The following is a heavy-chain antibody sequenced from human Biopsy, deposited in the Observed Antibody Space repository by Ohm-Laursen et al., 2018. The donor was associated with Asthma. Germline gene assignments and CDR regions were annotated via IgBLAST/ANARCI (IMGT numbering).Heavy chain of an antibody. CDR1: GYTFNSAG. CDR2: ISVYNGNT. CDR3: ARAVDYSHYYGIDV. Sequence: GASVTVSCNTSGYTFNSAGITWVRQAPGQGLEWMGWISVYNGNTKVAQKLQDRVTMITDTSTSTAYMELRSLRSDDTAVYFCARAVDYSHYYGIDVWGQGTTVTVS. J-gene: IGHJ6*02. D-gene: IGHD3-10*01. V-gene: IGHV1-18*01.